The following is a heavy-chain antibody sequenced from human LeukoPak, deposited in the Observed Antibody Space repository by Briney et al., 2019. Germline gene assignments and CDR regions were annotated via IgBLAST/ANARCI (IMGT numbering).Heavy chain of an antibody. CDR1: GSKFTSPW. Sequence: GESLKISCKASGSKFTSPWIAWVRQMPGKGLEWMAIIYLDDSDTRYSPSFQGQVTISADKSISSAYLQWSSLKTSDTATYYCATHYYGLDVWGQGTTVTVSS. CDR2: IYLDDSDT. J-gene: IGHJ6*02. CDR3: ATHYYGLDV. V-gene: IGHV5-51*01.